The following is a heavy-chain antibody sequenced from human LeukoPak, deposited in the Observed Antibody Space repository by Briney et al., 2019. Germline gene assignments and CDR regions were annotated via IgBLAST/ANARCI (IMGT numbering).Heavy chain of an antibody. CDR3: ARDYRQGSNSWFDP. J-gene: IGHJ5*02. CDR2: INPSGGST. V-gene: IGHV1-46*01. Sequence: ASVKVSCKASGYTFTSYYMHWVGQAPGQGREWMGIINPSGGSTSYAQNFQGRVTMTRDTSTSTVYMELSSLRSDDTAVYYCARDYRQGSNSWFDPGGQGTLVTVSS. CDR1: GYTFTSYY.